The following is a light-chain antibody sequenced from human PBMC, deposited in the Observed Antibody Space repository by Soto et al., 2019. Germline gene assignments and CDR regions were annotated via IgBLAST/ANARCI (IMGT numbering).Light chain of an antibody. CDR3: SSYTTTNTLYV. CDR1: NSDVGAYTY. V-gene: IGLV2-14*01. J-gene: IGLJ1*01. CDR2: EVF. Sequence: QSALTQPASVSGSPGQSITIPCTGTNSDVGAYTYVSWYQHHPGKAPKLMIYEVFIRPSGVSSRFSGSKSGSTASLTISGLLAEDEADYYCSSYTTTNTLYVFGTGTKLTVL.